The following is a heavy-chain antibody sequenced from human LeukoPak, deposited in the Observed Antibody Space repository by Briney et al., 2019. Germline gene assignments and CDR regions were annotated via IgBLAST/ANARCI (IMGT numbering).Heavy chain of an antibody. J-gene: IGHJ6*03. V-gene: IGHV4-4*07. D-gene: IGHD2-2*02. Sequence: SETLSLTCTVSGGSISSYYWSWIRQPAGKGLEWIGRIYTSGSTNYNPSLKSRVTMSVDTSKNQFSLKLSSVTAADTAVYYCARGIVVPAAIGEFDYYYMGVWGKGTTVTVSS. CDR2: IYTSGST. CDR3: ARGIVVPAAIGEFDYYYMGV. CDR1: GGSISSYY.